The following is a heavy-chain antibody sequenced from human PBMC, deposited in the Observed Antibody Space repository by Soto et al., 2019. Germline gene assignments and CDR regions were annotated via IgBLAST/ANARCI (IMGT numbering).Heavy chain of an antibody. CDR1: GGSVSSVSYY. J-gene: IGHJ4*02. CDR3: ARDGNSSSPLRY. Sequence: PSETLSLTCTVSGGSVSSVSYYWSWIRQPPGKGLEWIGYIYYSGSTNYNPSLKSRVTMTRDTSISTAYMELSRLRSDDTAVYYCARDGNSSSPLRYWGQGTLVTVSS. D-gene: IGHD6-6*01. CDR2: IYYSGST. V-gene: IGHV4-61*01.